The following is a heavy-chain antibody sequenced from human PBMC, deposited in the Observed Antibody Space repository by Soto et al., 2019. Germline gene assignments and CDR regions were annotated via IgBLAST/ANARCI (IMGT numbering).Heavy chain of an antibody. D-gene: IGHD3-9*01. Sequence: PGGSLRLSCVVSGFMFSDHAMNWVRQAPGKGPEWISRIDESGGTTSYADSVKGRFTISRDNTRDSLYLHMSNLRAEDTAIYYCARDRSLNFAAPPYGMDVWGPGTTVTVSS. CDR2: IDESGGTT. V-gene: IGHV3-48*03. CDR1: GFMFSDHA. CDR3: ARDRSLNFAAPPYGMDV. J-gene: IGHJ6*02.